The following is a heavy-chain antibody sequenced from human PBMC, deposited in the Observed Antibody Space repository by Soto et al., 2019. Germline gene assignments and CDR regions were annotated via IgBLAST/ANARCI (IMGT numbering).Heavy chain of an antibody. J-gene: IGHJ4*02. CDR1: GGSISSGGYS. V-gene: IGHV4-30-2*01. D-gene: IGHD5-12*01. CDR2: IYHSGST. Sequence: QLQLQESGSGLVKPSQTLSLTCAVSGGSISSGGYSWSWIRQPPGKGLEWIGYIYHSGSTYYNPSLKSRVTISGDRPKHQFSLKLSSVTAADKAVYYCAGGPGVARNYWGQGTLATVSS. CDR3: AGGPGVARNY.